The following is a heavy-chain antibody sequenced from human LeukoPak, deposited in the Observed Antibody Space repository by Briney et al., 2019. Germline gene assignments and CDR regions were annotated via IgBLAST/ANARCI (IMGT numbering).Heavy chain of an antibody. CDR3: AKPFYGSGSYTYYFDY. Sequence: GGSLRLSCAASGFTFSSYEMSWVRQAPGKGLEWVSYISSSGSTIYYADSVKGRFTVSRDNSKNTLYLQMNSLRAEDTAVYYCAKPFYGSGSYTYYFDYWGQGTLVTVSS. V-gene: IGHV3-23*01. CDR1: GFTFSSYE. J-gene: IGHJ4*02. D-gene: IGHD3-10*01. CDR2: ISSSGSTI.